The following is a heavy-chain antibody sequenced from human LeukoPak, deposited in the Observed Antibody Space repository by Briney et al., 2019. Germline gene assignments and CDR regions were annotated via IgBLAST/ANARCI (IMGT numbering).Heavy chain of an antibody. V-gene: IGHV4-39*01. CDR3: ARQTGSGLFILP. CDR2: IYYSGNT. Sequence: SETLSLTCTVSGVSISSSNSYWGWIRQPPGKGLEWIGSIYYSGNTYYNASLKSQVSISIDTSKNKFSLRLTSVTAADTAVYYCARQTGSGLFILPGGQGTLVTVSS. CDR1: GVSISSSNSY. D-gene: IGHD3/OR15-3a*01. J-gene: IGHJ4*02.